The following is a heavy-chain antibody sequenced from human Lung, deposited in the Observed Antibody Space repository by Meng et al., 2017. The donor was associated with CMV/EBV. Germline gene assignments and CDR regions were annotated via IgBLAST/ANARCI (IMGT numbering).Heavy chain of an antibody. CDR3: AREGGRAGTPGSYYYGMDV. Sequence: GEXXTISCAASGFTFSSYSMNWVRRAPGKGLEWVSSISSSSSYIYYADSVKGRFTISRDNAKNSLYLQMNSLRAEDTAVYYCAREGGRAGTPGSYYYGMDVWXQGTTVTVSS. CDR2: ISSSSSYI. CDR1: GFTFSSYS. D-gene: IGHD1-1*01. V-gene: IGHV3-21*01. J-gene: IGHJ6*02.